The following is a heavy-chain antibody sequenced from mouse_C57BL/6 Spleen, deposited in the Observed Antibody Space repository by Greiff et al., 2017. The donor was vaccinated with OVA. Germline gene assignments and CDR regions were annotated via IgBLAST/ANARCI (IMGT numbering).Heavy chain of an antibody. Sequence: QVQLKESGAELVKPGASVKISCKASGYAFSSYWMNWVKQRPGKGLEWIGQIYPGDGDTNYNGKFKGKATLTADKSSSTAYMQLSSLTSEDSAVYFCAMPSYYYGSSYDWYFDVWGTGTTVTVSS. V-gene: IGHV1-80*01. D-gene: IGHD1-1*01. CDR1: GYAFSSYW. CDR3: AMPSYYYGSSYDWYFDV. CDR2: IYPGDGDT. J-gene: IGHJ1*03.